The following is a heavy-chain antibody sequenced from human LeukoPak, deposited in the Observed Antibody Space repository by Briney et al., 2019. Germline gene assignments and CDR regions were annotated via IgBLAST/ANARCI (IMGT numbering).Heavy chain of an antibody. CDR1: GGSISGYY. D-gene: IGHD3-10*01. Sequence: PSETLSLTCTVSGGSISGYYWGWIRQPPGKGLEWIGSIYHSGSTYYNPSLKSRVTISVDTSKNQFSLKLSSVTAADTAVYYCARASYYGSGSYDLDYWGQGTLVTVSS. CDR2: IYHSGST. J-gene: IGHJ4*02. V-gene: IGHV4-38-2*02. CDR3: ARASYYGSGSYDLDY.